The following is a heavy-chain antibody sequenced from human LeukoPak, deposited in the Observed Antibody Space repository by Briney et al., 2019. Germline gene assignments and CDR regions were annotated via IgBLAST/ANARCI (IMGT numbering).Heavy chain of an antibody. J-gene: IGHJ6*02. CDR3: AKDLDTMVRGHIIKPTYYYYGMDV. Sequence: GGSLRLSCAASGFTFDDYAMHWVRQAPGKGLEWVSGISWNSGTMGYADSVKGRFTISRDNAKNSLYLQMNSLRAEDTALYYCAKDLDTMVRGHIIKPTYYYYGMDVWGQGTTVIVSS. CDR1: GFTFDDYA. D-gene: IGHD3-10*01. CDR2: ISWNSGTM. V-gene: IGHV3-9*01.